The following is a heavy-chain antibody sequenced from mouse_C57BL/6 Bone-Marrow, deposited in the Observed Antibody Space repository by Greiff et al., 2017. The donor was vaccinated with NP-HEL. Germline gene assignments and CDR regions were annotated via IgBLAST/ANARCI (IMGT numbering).Heavy chain of an antibody. Sequence: QVQLKQPGAELVKPGASVKLSCKASGYTFTSYWMHWVKQRPGQGLEWIGMIHPNSGSTNYNEKFKSKATLTVDKSSSTAYMQLSSLTSEDSAVYYCARSKAYYSNYVGYWGQGTTLTVSS. CDR2: IHPNSGST. V-gene: IGHV1-64*01. CDR1: GYTFTSYW. D-gene: IGHD2-5*01. CDR3: ARSKAYYSNYVGY. J-gene: IGHJ2*01.